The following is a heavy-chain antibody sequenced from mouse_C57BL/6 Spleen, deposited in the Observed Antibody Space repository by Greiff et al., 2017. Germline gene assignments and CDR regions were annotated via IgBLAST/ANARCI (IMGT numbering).Heavy chain of an antibody. V-gene: IGHV1-52*01. Sequence: QVQLQQPGAELVRPGSSVKLSCKASGYTFTSYWMHWVKQRPIQGLEWIGNIDPSDSETHYNQKFKDKATLTVDKSSSTAYMQLSSLTSEDSAVYFCARSGGRGGYCDYWGQGTTLSVSS. CDR3: ARSGGRGGYCDY. D-gene: IGHD3-2*02. J-gene: IGHJ2*01. CDR2: IDPSDSET. CDR1: GYTFTSYW.